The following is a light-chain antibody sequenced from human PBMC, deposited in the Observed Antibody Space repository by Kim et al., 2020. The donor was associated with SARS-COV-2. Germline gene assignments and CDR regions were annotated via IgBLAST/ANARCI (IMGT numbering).Light chain of an antibody. CDR3: QSYDSSNPV. CDR2: EDN. V-gene: IGLV6-57*01. CDR1: SGSIASNY. J-gene: IGLJ3*02. Sequence: NFMLTQPHSVSESPGKTVTISCTRSSGSIASNYVQWYQQRPGSSPTTVIYEDNQRPSGVPDRFSGSIDSSSNSASLTISGLKTEDEADYYCQSYDSSNPVFGGGTQLTV.